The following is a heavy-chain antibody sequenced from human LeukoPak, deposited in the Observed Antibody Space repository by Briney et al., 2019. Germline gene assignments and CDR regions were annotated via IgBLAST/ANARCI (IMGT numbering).Heavy chain of an antibody. J-gene: IGHJ4*02. CDR2: IGGGDDI. CDR3: AKESMVQGVIKHFDY. CDR1: GFTFSTHA. Sequence: PGGSLRLSCAASGFTFSTHAMSWVRQAPGKGLEYVSGIGGGDDIHYADSVKGRFTVSRDNSKNTLYLQMNSLRAEDTAVYYCAKESMVQGVIKHFDYWGQGTLVTVSS. V-gene: IGHV3-23*01. D-gene: IGHD3-10*01.